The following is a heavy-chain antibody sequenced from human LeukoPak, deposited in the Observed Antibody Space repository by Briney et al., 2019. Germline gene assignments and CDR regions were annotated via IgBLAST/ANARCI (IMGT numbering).Heavy chain of an antibody. CDR2: INTNTGNP. Sequence: ASVKVSCKASGYTFTNYGISWVRQAPGQGLEWMGWINTNTGNPTYAQGFTGRFVFSLDTSVSTAYLQISSLKAEDTAVYYCARVGYDFWSGYYSRGIIDYWGQGTLVTVSS. D-gene: IGHD3-3*01. CDR3: ARVGYDFWSGYYSRGIIDY. CDR1: GYTFTNYG. J-gene: IGHJ4*02. V-gene: IGHV7-4-1*02.